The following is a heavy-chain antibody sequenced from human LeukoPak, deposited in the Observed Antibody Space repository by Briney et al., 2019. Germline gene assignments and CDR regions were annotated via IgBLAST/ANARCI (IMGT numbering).Heavy chain of an antibody. V-gene: IGHV4-34*01. J-gene: IGHJ6*04. CDR1: GGSFGGYY. CDR3: ARGGKTFWYYYYGMDV. CDR2: INHSGST. D-gene: IGHD3-3*01. Sequence: SETLSLTCAVYGGSFGGYYWSWIRQPPGKGLEWIGEINHSGSTNYNPSLKSRVTISVDTSKNQFSLKLSSVTAADTAVYYCARGGKTFWYYYYGMDVWGKGTTVTVSS.